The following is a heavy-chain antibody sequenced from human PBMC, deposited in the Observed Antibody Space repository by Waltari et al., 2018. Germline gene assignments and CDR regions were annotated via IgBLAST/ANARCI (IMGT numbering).Heavy chain of an antibody. D-gene: IGHD2-15*01. V-gene: IGHV4-4*02. CDR2: IYHSGST. CDR1: GGSISSRTW. Sequence: QVQLQESGPGLVKPSETLSLTCAVSGGSISSRTWLRLVRQSPGKGLEWSGEIYHSGSTNYNPSLKSRVTISVDKSKNQFSLKLSSVTAADTAVYYCARGPRPYCSGGSCYSSWFDPWGQGTLVTVSS. J-gene: IGHJ5*02. CDR3: ARGPRPYCSGGSCYSSWFDP.